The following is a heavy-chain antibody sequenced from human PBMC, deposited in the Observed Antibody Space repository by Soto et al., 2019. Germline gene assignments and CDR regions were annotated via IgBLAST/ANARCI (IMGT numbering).Heavy chain of an antibody. D-gene: IGHD1-26*01. CDR2: ISSSSSYI. CDR3: ARGGSKWELQIDY. Sequence: PGGSLRLSCAASGFTFSSYSMNWVRQAPGKGLEWVSSISSSSSYIYYADSVKGRFTISRDNAKNSLYLQMNSLRAEDTAVYYCARGGSKWELQIDYWGQGTLVTVSS. J-gene: IGHJ4*02. V-gene: IGHV3-21*01. CDR1: GFTFSSYS.